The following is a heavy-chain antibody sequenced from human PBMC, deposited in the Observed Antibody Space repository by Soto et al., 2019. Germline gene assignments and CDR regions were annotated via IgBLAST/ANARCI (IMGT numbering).Heavy chain of an antibody. J-gene: IGHJ4*02. V-gene: IGHV1-24*01. CDR2: FDPEDGET. CDR1: GYTLTELS. D-gene: IGHD2-15*01. CDR3: HSPGYGAYCSGGSCYGSGDFDY. Sequence: ASVKVSCKVSGYTLTELSMHWVRQAPGKGLEWMGGFDPEDGETIYAQKFQGRVTMTEDTSTDTAYMELSSLRSEDTAVYYCHSPGYGAYCSGGSCYGSGDFDYWGQGTLVTVSS.